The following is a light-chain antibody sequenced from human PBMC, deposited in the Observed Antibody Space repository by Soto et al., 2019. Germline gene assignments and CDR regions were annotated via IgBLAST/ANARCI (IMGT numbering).Light chain of an antibody. CDR3: QQYKSYFIT. Sequence: DIQMTQSPSTLSASVGDRVTNTCRASQSISSWLAWYQQKPGKAPKVLIYKASSLEGGVPSRFSGSGSGTEFTLTISSLQPDDFATYYCQQYKSYFITFGGGTKVDIK. CDR1: QSISSW. V-gene: IGKV1-5*03. CDR2: KAS. J-gene: IGKJ4*01.